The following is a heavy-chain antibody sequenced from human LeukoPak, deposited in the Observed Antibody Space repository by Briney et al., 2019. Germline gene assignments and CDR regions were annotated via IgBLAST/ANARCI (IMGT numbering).Heavy chain of an antibody. Sequence: GASVTVSCKASGGTFSSYAISWVRQAPGQGLEWMGGIIPIFGTANYAQKFQGRVTITADESTSTAYMELSSLRSEDTAVYYCARGGMVVYSSSRAYAFDIWGQGTMVTVSS. V-gene: IGHV1-69*13. J-gene: IGHJ3*02. CDR3: ARGGMVVYSSSRAYAFDI. CDR2: IIPIFGTA. D-gene: IGHD6-6*01. CDR1: GGTFSSYA.